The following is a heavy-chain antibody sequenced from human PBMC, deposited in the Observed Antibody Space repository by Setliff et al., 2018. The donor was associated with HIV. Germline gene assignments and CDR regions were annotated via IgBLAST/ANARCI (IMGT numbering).Heavy chain of an antibody. V-gene: IGHV4-39*01. CDR2: VHNSGGT. Sequence: SETLSLTCTVSGGSISTNSYYWGWIRQSPGKGLEWVGNVHNSGGTNYNPSLKSRVSISVDTSTNQFSLNVNSVTAPDTAVYYCVRHTRDTSLAHYYYYMDVWGKGTTVTVSS. D-gene: IGHD5-18*01. J-gene: IGHJ6*03. CDR3: VRHTRDTSLAHYYYYMDV. CDR1: GGSISTNSYY.